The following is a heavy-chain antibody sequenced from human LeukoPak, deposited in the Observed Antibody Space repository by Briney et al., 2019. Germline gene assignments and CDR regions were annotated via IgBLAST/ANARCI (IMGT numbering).Heavy chain of an antibody. CDR3: APHLGGKYFDY. V-gene: IGHV3-7*01. Sequence: GGSLRLSCAASGFTFSSYWMSWVRQAPGKGLEWVANIKQDGSEKYYVDSVKGRFTISRDNAKNSLYLQMNSLRAEDTAVYYCAPHLGGKYFDYWGQGTLVTVSS. D-gene: IGHD3-16*01. CDR2: IKQDGSEK. J-gene: IGHJ4*02. CDR1: GFTFSSYW.